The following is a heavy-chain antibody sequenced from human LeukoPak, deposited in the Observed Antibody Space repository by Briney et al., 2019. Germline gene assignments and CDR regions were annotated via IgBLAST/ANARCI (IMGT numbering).Heavy chain of an antibody. J-gene: IGHJ5*02. V-gene: IGHV4-34*01. CDR2: INHSGST. D-gene: IGHD6-13*01. CDR3: ARVKAYSSPLMFDP. CDR1: GGSFSGYY. Sequence: SETLSLTCAVYGGSFSGYYWSWIRQPPGKGLEWIGEINHSGSTNYNPSLKSRVTISVDKSKNQFSLKLSSVTAADTAVYYCARVKAYSSPLMFDPWGQGTLVTVSS.